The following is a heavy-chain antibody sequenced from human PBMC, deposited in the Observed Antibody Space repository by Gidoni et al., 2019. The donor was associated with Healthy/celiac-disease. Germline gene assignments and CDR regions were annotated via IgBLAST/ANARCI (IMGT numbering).Heavy chain of an antibody. J-gene: IGHJ6*02. D-gene: IGHD3-10*01. V-gene: IGHV3-11*01. CDR1: GFTFSDYY. CDR3: ARDYYGSGSPYYYYYGMDV. Sequence: QVQLVESGGGLVKPGGSLRLSCEASGFTFSDYYISWIRQAPGKGLEWVSYISSSGSTIYYADTVKCRFTISRDNAKNSLYLQMNSLRAEDTAVYYCARDYYGSGSPYYYYYGMDVWGQGTTVTVSS. CDR2: ISSSGSTI.